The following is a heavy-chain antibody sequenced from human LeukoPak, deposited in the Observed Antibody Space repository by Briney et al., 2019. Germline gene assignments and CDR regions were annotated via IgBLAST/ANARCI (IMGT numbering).Heavy chain of an antibody. CDR1: GRPFSSSI. V-gene: IGHV3-30*03. D-gene: IGHD5-12*01. CDR2: MSFDGSQ. J-gene: IGHJ3*02. CDR3: AREGHTSGFCGSFDI. Sequence: GGSLRLSCALSGRPFSSSIMRWVRRAPGKGLEWVAGMSFDGSQYYVESVKGRFTISRDNSGNTVYLHMTSLRPEDTAVYFCAREGHTSGFCGSFDIWGQGTTVTISS.